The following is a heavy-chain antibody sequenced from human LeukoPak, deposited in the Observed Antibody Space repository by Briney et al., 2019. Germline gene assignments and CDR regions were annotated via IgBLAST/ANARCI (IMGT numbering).Heavy chain of an antibody. CDR2: IGPSSGSI. V-gene: IGHV3-48*02. CDR3: ERDYDWAIDT. D-gene: IGHD1-1*01. J-gene: IGHJ5*02. CDR1: GFTFSSYG. Sequence: GGSLRLSCAASGFTFSSYGMNWVRLAPGKGLEWVSYIGPSSGSISYADSVKGRFTISRDDAKSSLYLQMNSLRDEDTAVYYCERDYDWAIDTWGQGTLVTVSS.